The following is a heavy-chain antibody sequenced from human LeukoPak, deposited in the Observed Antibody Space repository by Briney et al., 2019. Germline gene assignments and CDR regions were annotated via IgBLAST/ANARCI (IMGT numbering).Heavy chain of an antibody. CDR1: GFTFSSYA. CDR3: AKVRSGDIAAALNY. D-gene: IGHD6-13*01. Sequence: GGSLRLSCAASGFTFSSYAMNWVRQAPGKGLEWVSGISGSGDNTYYADSMKGRFTISRDNSKNTLFLQMNSLRAEDTAVYYCAKVRSGDIAAALNYWGQGTLVPVSS. J-gene: IGHJ4*02. CDR2: ISGSGDNT. V-gene: IGHV3-23*01.